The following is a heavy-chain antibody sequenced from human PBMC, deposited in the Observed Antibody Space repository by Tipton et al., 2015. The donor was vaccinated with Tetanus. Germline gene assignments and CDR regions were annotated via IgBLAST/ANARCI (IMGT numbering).Heavy chain of an antibody. J-gene: IGHJ3*02. CDR2: VHYTGKD. CDR1: GGSISTYY. Sequence: PGLVKPSETLSLTCIASGGSISTYYWSWIRQRPGRGLEWVGYVHYTGKDNYNPSLRSRVTLSVDTSKNQFSLQMSSVTAADTAVYYCARIGWPENNKPGFDIWGQGTMVTVSS. D-gene: IGHD1/OR15-1a*01. CDR3: ARIGWPENNKPGFDI. V-gene: IGHV4-59*13.